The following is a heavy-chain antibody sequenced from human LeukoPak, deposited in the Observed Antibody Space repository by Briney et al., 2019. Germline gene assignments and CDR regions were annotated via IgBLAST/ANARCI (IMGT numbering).Heavy chain of an antibody. V-gene: IGHV3-23*01. CDR2: ISGSGGST. CDR3: AKGNWRYSDY. J-gene: IGHJ4*02. CDR1: GFTFSTYV. D-gene: IGHD1-1*01. Sequence: GGSLRLSCAASGFTFSTYVMSWVRQAPGKGLEWVSAISGSGGSTYYADSVKGRFTISRDNSKNTLYLQMNSLGADDTAVYYCAKGNWRYSDYWGQGTLVTVSS.